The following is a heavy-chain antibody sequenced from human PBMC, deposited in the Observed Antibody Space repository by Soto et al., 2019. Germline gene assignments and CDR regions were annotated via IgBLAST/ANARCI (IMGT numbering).Heavy chain of an antibody. V-gene: IGHV3-30-3*01. CDR3: ARLSSPYYYDSSGYPGPPYYFDY. Sequence: GGSLRLSCAASGFTFSSYAMHWVRQAPGKGLEWVAVISYDGSNKYYADSVKGRFTISRDNSKNTLYLQMNSLRAEDTAVYYCARLSSPYYYDSSGYPGPPYYFDYWGQGTLVTVSS. D-gene: IGHD3-22*01. J-gene: IGHJ4*02. CDR1: GFTFSSYA. CDR2: ISYDGSNK.